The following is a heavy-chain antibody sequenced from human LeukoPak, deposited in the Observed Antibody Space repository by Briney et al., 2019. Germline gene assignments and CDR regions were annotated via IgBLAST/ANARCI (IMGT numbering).Heavy chain of an antibody. J-gene: IGHJ4*02. CDR3: VRLRWEMLAPYFDH. Sequence: SETLSLTCSVSTDSTNTYYWSWIRQSPGKGLEWIGHIYHSGSTDYNPSFKSRVTISIDMSKKAFSLQLTSVTVADTAMYYCVRLRWEMLAPYFDHWGQGAFVIVSS. CDR2: IYHSGST. V-gene: IGHV4-59*12. CDR1: TDSTNTYY. D-gene: IGHD1-26*01.